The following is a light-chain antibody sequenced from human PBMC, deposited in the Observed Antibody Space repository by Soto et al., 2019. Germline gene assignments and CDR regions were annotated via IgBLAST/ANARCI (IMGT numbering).Light chain of an antibody. V-gene: IGKV1-33*01. CDR1: QDISNY. J-gene: IGKJ2*01. Sequence: DIQMTQSPSSLSASVGDRVTITCQASQDISNYLNWYQQKPGKAPKLLVHDASYLETGVPSRFSGSGSGTDITFTITSLQPEDIATYYCQQYDSLPYTFGQGTKLGIK. CDR3: QQYDSLPYT. CDR2: DAS.